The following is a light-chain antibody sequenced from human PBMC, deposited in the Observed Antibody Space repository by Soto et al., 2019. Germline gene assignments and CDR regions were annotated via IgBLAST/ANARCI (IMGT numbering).Light chain of an antibody. V-gene: IGLV3-21*02. CDR3: QVWGSYVV. J-gene: IGLJ2*01. CDR1: SIGGKS. CDR2: DDS. Sequence: SYELTQPPSVSVAPGQTASLTCGGNSIGGKSVHWYQQKPGQAPVLVVYDDSRRPSGIPERFSGSNSGNTATLTISRVEVGDEADYYCQVWGSYVVFGGGTQLTVL.